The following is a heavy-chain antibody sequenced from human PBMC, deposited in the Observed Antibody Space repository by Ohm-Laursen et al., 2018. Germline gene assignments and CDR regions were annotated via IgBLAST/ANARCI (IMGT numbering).Heavy chain of an antibody. D-gene: IGHD1-14*01. CDR3: ARLETGNWFDP. Sequence: SETLSLTCTVSSGSINSHYWSWIRQPPGKGLEWIGYIYYIGSTNYSPSLKSRATISVDTSKNQFSLKLSSVTATDTAVYYCARLETGNWFDPWGQGALVTVSS. CDR1: SGSINSHY. V-gene: IGHV4-59*08. CDR2: IYYIGST. J-gene: IGHJ5*02.